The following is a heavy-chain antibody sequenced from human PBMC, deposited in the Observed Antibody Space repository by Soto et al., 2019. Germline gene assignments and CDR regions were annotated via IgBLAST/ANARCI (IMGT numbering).Heavy chain of an antibody. CDR3: AKGSSRYLPALFDY. V-gene: IGHV3-9*01. Sequence: EVQLVESGGGLVQPGRSLRLSCAASGFTFDDYAMHWVRQAPGKGLEWISGISWNSGSIGYADSVKGRFTISRDNAKNSLYLQMNSLRAEDTALYYCAKGSSRYLPALFDYWGQGTLVTVSS. J-gene: IGHJ4*02. CDR1: GFTFDDYA. D-gene: IGHD1-20*01. CDR2: ISWNSGSI.